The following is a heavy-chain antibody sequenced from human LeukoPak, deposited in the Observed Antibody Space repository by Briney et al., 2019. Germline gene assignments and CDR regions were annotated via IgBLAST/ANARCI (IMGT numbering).Heavy chain of an antibody. Sequence: GGTLRLSCAASGFTFSSYGMSWVRQVPGKGLEWISAISGSGGSTYYADSVKGRFTISRDNSKNTLYLQMNSLRAEDTAVYYCAKDGHYYDSRFDPWGQGTLVTVSS. CDR2: ISGSGGST. D-gene: IGHD3-22*01. CDR3: AKDGHYYDSRFDP. CDR1: GFTFSSYG. V-gene: IGHV3-23*01. J-gene: IGHJ5*02.